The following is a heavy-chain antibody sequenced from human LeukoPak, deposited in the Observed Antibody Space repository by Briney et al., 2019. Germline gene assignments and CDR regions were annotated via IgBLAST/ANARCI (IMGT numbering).Heavy chain of an antibody. CDR2: IYSGGTT. Sequence: GGSLRLSCAASGFTVSTNYMSWVRQAPGKGLEWVSVIYSGGTTYYTNSVKGRFTISRDNSKNTLYLQMNSLRADDTAVYYCAKVHDYVWGSYRYTRPAYFDYWGQGTLVTVSS. CDR1: GFTVSTNY. V-gene: IGHV3-53*05. CDR3: AKVHDYVWGSYRYTRPAYFDY. D-gene: IGHD3-16*02. J-gene: IGHJ4*02.